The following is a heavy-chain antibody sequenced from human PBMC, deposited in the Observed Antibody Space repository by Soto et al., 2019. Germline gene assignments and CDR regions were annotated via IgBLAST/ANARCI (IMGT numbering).Heavy chain of an antibody. J-gene: IGHJ5*02. CDR3: ARVPYDYIWGSYRYPSWFDP. Sequence: QVQLQESGPGLVKPSETLSLTCTVSGGSISSYYWSWIRQPPGKALEWIGYIYYSGSTNYNPSLKSRVTISVDTSKNQLTLKLSSGTAADTAVYYCARVPYDYIWGSYRYPSWFDPWGQGTLVTVSS. V-gene: IGHV4-59*01. D-gene: IGHD3-16*02. CDR2: IYYSGST. CDR1: GGSISSYY.